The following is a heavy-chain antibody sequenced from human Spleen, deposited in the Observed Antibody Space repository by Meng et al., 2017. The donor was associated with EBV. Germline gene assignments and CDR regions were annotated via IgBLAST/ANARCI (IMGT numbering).Heavy chain of an antibody. CDR2: VHYTGST. Sequence: PLRAPPPVQLKPSATLSLTCTFSGDSISSFSYLGWNRQPPGRGLEWIGSVHYTGSTYYRPSLKSRVTVSVDTSKNQFSLRLTSVTAADTAVYYCARPFPSWQSPRLDPFGAWGQGTLVTVSS. D-gene: IGHD6-19*01. V-gene: IGHV4-39*01. CDR3: ARPFPSWQSPRLDPFGA. J-gene: IGHJ5*02. CDR1: GDSISSFSY.